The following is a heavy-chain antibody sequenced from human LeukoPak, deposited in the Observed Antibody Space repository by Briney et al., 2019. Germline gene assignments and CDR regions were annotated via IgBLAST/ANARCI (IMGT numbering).Heavy chain of an antibody. V-gene: IGHV3-30*04. J-gene: IGHJ4*02. CDR3: ARDFMGKAVAGRFDY. D-gene: IGHD6-19*01. Sequence: GGSLRLSCAASGFTFSSYAMHWVRQAPGKGLEWVAVIAYDGSNKYYADSVKRRFTISRDNSKNTLYLQMNSLRAEDRAVYYCARDFMGKAVAGRFDYWGQGTLVTVSS. CDR2: IAYDGSNK. CDR1: GFTFSSYA.